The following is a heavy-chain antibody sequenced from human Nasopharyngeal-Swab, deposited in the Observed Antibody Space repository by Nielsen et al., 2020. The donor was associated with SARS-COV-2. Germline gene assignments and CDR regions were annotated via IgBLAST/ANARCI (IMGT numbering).Heavy chain of an antibody. J-gene: IGHJ1*01. V-gene: IGHV1-69*13. CDR1: GGTFSSYA. CDR2: IIPIFGTA. D-gene: IGHD6-13*01. Sequence: SVKVSCKASGGTFSSYAISWLRQAPGQGLEWMGGIIPIFGTANCAQKFQGRVTITADEFTSTAYMELSSLRSEDTAVYYCASRGQLTGAEYFQHWGQGTLVTVSS. CDR3: ASRGQLTGAEYFQH.